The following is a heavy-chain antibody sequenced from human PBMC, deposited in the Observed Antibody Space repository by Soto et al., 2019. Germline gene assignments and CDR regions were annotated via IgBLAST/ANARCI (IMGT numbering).Heavy chain of an antibody. V-gene: IGHV5-10-1*01. J-gene: IGHJ4*02. D-gene: IGHD6-19*01. CDR1: GYTFSGHW. Sequence: GESLKISCKTSGYTFSGHWISWVRQVPGKGLQWMGNIDPSDSYINYNPAFRGHVTFSVDKSSSTAYLHWRSLGPSDTAIYYCARHGAAIWLGYWGQGTLVTVSS. CDR3: ARHGAAIWLGY. CDR2: IDPSDSYI.